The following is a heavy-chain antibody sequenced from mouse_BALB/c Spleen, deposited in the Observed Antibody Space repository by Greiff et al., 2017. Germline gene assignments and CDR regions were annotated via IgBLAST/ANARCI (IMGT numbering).Heavy chain of an antibody. CDR1: GFTFSSYA. V-gene: IGHV5-9-3*01. CDR3: ARILVGAMDY. D-gene: IGHD3-3*01. J-gene: IGHJ4*01. Sequence: EVQRVESGGGLVKPGGSLKLSCAASGFTFSSYAMSWVRQTPEKRLEWVATISSGGSYTYYPDSVKGRFTISRDNAKNTLYLQMSSLRSEDTAMYYCARILVGAMDYWGQGTSVTVSS. CDR2: ISSGGSYT.